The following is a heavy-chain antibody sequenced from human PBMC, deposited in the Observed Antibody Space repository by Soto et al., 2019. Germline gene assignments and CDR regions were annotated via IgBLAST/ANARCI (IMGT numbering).Heavy chain of an antibody. CDR2: ISWNSGSI. V-gene: IGHV3-9*01. J-gene: IGHJ4*02. CDR1: GFTFDDYA. Sequence: EVQLVESGRGLVQPGRSLRLSCAASGFTFDDYAMHWVRQAPGKGLEWVSGISWNSGSIGYADSVKGRFTISRDNAKNSLYLQMNSLRAEDTALYYCAKDKWELSYYFDYWGQGTLVTVSS. CDR3: AKDKWELSYYFDY. D-gene: IGHD1-26*01.